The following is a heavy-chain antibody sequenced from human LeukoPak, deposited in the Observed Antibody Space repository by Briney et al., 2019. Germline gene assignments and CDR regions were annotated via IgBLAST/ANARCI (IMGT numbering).Heavy chain of an antibody. CDR1: GGSFSGYY. CDR3: ARIPLWDYYFDY. Sequence: SETLSLTCAVYGGSFSGYYWSWLRQPPGKGLEWVGEINHSGSTNYNPSLKSRVTISVDTSKNQFSLKLSSVTAADTAVYYCARIPLWDYYFDYWGQGTLVTVSS. J-gene: IGHJ4*02. CDR2: INHSGST. V-gene: IGHV4-34*01. D-gene: IGHD3-10*01.